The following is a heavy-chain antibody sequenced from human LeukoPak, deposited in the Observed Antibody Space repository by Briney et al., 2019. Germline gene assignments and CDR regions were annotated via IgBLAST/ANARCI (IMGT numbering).Heavy chain of an antibody. Sequence: PSETLSLTCTVSGGSISSYYWSWIRQPAGKGLEWIGRIYTSGSTNYNPSLKSRVTMSVDTSKNQFSLKLSSVTAADTAVYYCARDGLSGSGSGGYYYYGVDVWGQGTTVTVSS. J-gene: IGHJ6*02. V-gene: IGHV4-4*07. D-gene: IGHD3-10*01. CDR1: GGSISSYY. CDR3: ARDGLSGSGSGGYYYYGVDV. CDR2: IYTSGST.